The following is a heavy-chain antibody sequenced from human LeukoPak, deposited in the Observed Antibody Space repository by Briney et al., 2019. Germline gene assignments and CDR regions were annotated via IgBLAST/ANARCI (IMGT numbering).Heavy chain of an antibody. CDR2: ISYDGSNK. CDR1: GFTFSSCG. CDR3: AKDRSSDYFDY. J-gene: IGHJ4*02. V-gene: IGHV3-30*18. D-gene: IGHD6-19*01. Sequence: PGGSLRLSCAASGFTFSSCGMHWVRQAPGKGLEWVAVISYDGSNKYYADSVKGRFTISRDNSKNTLYLQMNSLRAEDTAVYYCAKDRSSDYFDYWGQGTLVTVSS.